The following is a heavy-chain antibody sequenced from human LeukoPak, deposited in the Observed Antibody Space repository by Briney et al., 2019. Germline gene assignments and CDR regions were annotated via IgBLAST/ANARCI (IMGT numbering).Heavy chain of an antibody. D-gene: IGHD3-10*01. V-gene: IGHV1-2*02. Sequence: GASVKVSCKASGYTFTAYYMHWVRQAPGQGLEWMGWINPNSGGTDFAQIFQGRVTMTRDTSISTAYMELTSLRSDDTAVYYCARARFGELSVRLDYWGQGTLVTVSS. J-gene: IGHJ4*02. CDR1: GYTFTAYY. CDR2: INPNSGGT. CDR3: ARARFGELSVRLDY.